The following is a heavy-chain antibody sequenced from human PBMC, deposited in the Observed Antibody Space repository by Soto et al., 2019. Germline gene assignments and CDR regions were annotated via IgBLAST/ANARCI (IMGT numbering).Heavy chain of an antibody. CDR2: INPSGGST. V-gene: IGHV1-46*03. CDR3: ARATIQNRGGVVVPAASSDAFDI. Sequence: ASVKVSCKASGYTFTSYYMHWLRQAPGQGLEWMGIINPSGGSTSYAQKFQGRVTMTRDTSTSTVYMELSSLRSEDTAVYYCARATIQNRGGVVVPAASSDAFDIWGQGTMVTVSS. D-gene: IGHD2-2*01. CDR1: GYTFTSYY. J-gene: IGHJ3*02.